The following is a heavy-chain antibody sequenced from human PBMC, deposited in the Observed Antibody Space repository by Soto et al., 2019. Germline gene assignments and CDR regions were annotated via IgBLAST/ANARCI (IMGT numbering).Heavy chain of an antibody. D-gene: IGHD2-2*01. CDR3: AKGVPAATRYFQH. Sequence: VQLVESGGGLVQPGGSLRLSCAASGFSFSSYWMHWVRHAPGKGLVWVSRINSDGSSATYADSVKGRFTISRDNXKNPLYLQMNSRTPEDTAVYYCAKGVPAATRYFQHWGQGTLVTVSS. V-gene: IGHV3-74*01. CDR1: GFSFSSYW. CDR2: INSDGSSA. J-gene: IGHJ1*01.